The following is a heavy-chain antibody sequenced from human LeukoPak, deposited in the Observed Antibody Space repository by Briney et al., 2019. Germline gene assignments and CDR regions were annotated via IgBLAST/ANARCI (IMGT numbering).Heavy chain of an antibody. D-gene: IGHD7-27*01. J-gene: IGHJ4*02. Sequence: PGRSLRLSCAASGFTFSSYAMHWVRQAPGKGLEWVAVISYDGSNKYYADSVKGRFTISRDNSKNTLYLQMNSLRAEDTAVYYCARDRTGDFDYWGQGTLVTASS. CDR1: GFTFSSYA. V-gene: IGHV3-30-3*01. CDR3: ARDRTGDFDY. CDR2: ISYDGSNK.